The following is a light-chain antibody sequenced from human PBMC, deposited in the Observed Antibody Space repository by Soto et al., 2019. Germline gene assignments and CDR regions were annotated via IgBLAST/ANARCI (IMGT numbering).Light chain of an antibody. Sequence: SYELTQPPSVSVAPGQTAWITCGGNKIGSKSVHWFQQKPGQAPVLVIYYDSDRPSGIPERFSGSNSGNTATLTISRVEAGDEADYYCQVWDSSSDHYVFGTGTKVTVL. V-gene: IGLV3-21*04. CDR1: KIGSKS. CDR2: YDS. J-gene: IGLJ1*01. CDR3: QVWDSSSDHYV.